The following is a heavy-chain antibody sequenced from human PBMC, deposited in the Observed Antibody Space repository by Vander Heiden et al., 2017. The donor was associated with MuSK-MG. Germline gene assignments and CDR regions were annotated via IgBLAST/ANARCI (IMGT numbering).Heavy chain of an antibody. CDR1: GGSYSGYY. CDR2: INHSGST. CDR3: ARGPATNWFDP. V-gene: IGHV4-34*01. D-gene: IGHD6-25*01. J-gene: IGHJ5*02. Sequence: QVQLQQWGAGLLKPSETLSLTCAVYGGSYSGYYWSWIRQPPGKGLEWIGEINHSGSTNYNPSLKSRVTISVDTSKNQFSLKLSSVTAADTAVYYCARGPATNWFDPWGQGTLVTVSS.